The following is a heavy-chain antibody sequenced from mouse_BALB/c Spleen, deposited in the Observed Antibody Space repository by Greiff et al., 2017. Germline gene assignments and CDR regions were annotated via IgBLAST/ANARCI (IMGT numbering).Heavy chain of an antibody. Sequence: VQLQQSGAELVRSGASVKLSCTASGFNIKDYYMHWVKQRPEQGLEWIGWIDPENGDTEYAPKFQGKATMTADTSSNTAYLQLSSLTSEDTAVYYCKITTALPDYWGQGTTLTVSS. D-gene: IGHD1-2*01. J-gene: IGHJ2*01. V-gene: IGHV14-4*02. CDR2: IDPENGDT. CDR3: KITTALPDY. CDR1: GFNIKDYY.